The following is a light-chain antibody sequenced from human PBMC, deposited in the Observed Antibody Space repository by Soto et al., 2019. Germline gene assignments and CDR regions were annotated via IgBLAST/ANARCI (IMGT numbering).Light chain of an antibody. V-gene: IGKV3-20*01. CDR3: QQYGSSPTWT. Sequence: ESVLTQSPGTLSLSPGERATLSCRASQSVSSNYLAWYQQKPGQAPRLLIYGASTRATGIPDKFSGSGSGTDFTLTISRLESEDSAVYYCQQYGSSPTWTFGQGPKEEIK. CDR1: QSVSSNY. J-gene: IGKJ1*01. CDR2: GAS.